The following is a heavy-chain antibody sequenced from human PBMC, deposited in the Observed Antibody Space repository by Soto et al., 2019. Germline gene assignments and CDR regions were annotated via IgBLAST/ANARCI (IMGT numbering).Heavy chain of an antibody. V-gene: IGHV6-1*01. CDR1: GDSVSSNSAA. D-gene: IGHD6-6*01. CDR2: TYYRSKWFN. J-gene: IGHJ4*02. CDR3: ARDEDSTWNYFDY. Sequence: SQTLSLTCVISGDSVSSNSAAWNWIRQSPSRGLEWLGRTYYRSKWFNDYAVSLNSRITINPDTSKNQFSLQLNSVTPEDTAVYYCARDEDSTWNYFDYWGQGTLVTVSS.